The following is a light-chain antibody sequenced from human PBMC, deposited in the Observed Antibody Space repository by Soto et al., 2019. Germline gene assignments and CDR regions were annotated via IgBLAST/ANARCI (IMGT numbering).Light chain of an antibody. J-gene: IGLJ1*01. CDR3: CSYAGSSTFYV. CDR1: SSDIGSYNL. V-gene: IGLV2-23*01. Sequence: QSVLTQPASVSGSPGQSITISCTGTSSDIGSYNLVSWYQQHPGKAPKLMIYEDSKRPSGVSILFSGSKSGNTASLTILGLKAEDEAVYYCCSYAGSSTFYVFGTGTKVTVL. CDR2: EDS.